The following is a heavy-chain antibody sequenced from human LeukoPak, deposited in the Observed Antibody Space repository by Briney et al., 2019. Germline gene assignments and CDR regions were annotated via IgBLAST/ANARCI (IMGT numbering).Heavy chain of an antibody. CDR1: GFTFSSYA. V-gene: IGHV3-23*01. CDR2: ISGSGGST. CDR3: AKDHASSGWAPYYFDY. J-gene: IGHJ4*02. Sequence: KSGGSLRLSCAASGFTFSSYAMSWVRQAPGKGLEWVSAISGSGGSTYYADSVKGRFTISRDNSKNTLYLQMNSLRAEDTAVYYGAKDHASSGWAPYYFDYWGQGTLVTVSS. D-gene: IGHD6-19*01.